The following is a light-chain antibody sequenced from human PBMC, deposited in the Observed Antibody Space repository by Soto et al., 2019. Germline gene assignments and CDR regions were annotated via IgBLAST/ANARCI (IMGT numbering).Light chain of an antibody. CDR2: DVT. CDR3: SSFTDGNNLV. Sequence: QSVLTQSPAASGSPGQSVTISCTVASRAIGGYNSVSWYQQHPGKAPKVLIYDVTQRPSGVPDRFSGSKSGNTASLTVSALQAEDEADYYCSSFTDGNNLVFGTGTKVTVL. J-gene: IGLJ1*01. CDR1: SRAIGGYNS. V-gene: IGLV2-8*01.